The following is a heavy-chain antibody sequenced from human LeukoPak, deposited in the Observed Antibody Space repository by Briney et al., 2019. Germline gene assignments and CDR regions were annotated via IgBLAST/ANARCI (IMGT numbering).Heavy chain of an antibody. Sequence: PSQTLSLTCTVSGGSISSGSYDWSWIRQPAGKGLEWIGRIYSSGSTNYNPSLKSRVTISVHTSRNQFSLKLSSVTAADTAVYYCARGQYYDGGSAFDIWGQGTMVTVSS. D-gene: IGHD3-16*01. CDR2: IYSSGST. J-gene: IGHJ3*02. V-gene: IGHV4-61*02. CDR1: GGSISSGSYD. CDR3: ARGQYYDGGSAFDI.